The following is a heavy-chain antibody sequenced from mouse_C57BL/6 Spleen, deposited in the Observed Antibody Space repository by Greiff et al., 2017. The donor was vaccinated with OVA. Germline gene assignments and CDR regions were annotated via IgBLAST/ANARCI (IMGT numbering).Heavy chain of an antibody. CDR2: ISYDGSN. V-gene: IGHV3-6*01. CDR1: GYSITSGYY. CDR3: ARGDYDGSWYFDV. D-gene: IGHD2-4*01. Sequence: ESGPGLVKPSQSLSLTCSVTGYSITSGYYWNWIRQFPGNKLEWMGYISYDGSNNYNPSLKNRISITRDTSKNQFFLKLNSVTTEDTATYYCARGDYDGSWYFDVWGTGTTVTVSS. J-gene: IGHJ1*03.